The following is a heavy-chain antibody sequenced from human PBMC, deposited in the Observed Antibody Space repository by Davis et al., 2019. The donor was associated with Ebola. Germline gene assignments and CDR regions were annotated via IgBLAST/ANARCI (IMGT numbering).Heavy chain of an antibody. CDR2: TYYSPKWYK. Sequence: HSQTLSLTSAISRDTVPSVVWTWTRQSASRGVLWPGRTYYSPKWYKDYAVTVKSRITINPDTSMNQSSLQRNSVPPEDTSLYYCARGWLRGGWDVWGEGTSVTVPS. CDR1: RDTVPSVV. D-gene: IGHD5-18*01. CDR3: ARGWLRGGWDV. V-gene: IGHV6-1*01. J-gene: IGHJ6*04.